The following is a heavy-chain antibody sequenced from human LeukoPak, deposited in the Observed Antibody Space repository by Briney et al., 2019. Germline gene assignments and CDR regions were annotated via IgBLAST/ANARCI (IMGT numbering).Heavy chain of an antibody. CDR1: GFTFDDYA. D-gene: IGHD3-22*01. CDR3: AKAGGSGYYNDAFDI. V-gene: IGHV3-9*03. Sequence: PGGSLRLSCTASGFTFDDYAMHWVRQAPGKGLERVSGITWNSDRKGYADSVKGRFTISRDNAKKSLYLQMSSLRAEDMALYYCAKAGGSGYYNDAFDIWGQGTMVTVSS. J-gene: IGHJ3*02. CDR2: ITWNSDRK.